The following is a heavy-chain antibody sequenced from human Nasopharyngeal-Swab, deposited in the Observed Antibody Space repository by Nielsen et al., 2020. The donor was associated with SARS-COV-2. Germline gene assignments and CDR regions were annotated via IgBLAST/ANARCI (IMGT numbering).Heavy chain of an antibody. V-gene: IGHV3-23*01. CDR3: AKGSAAARPYYFDY. CDR2: ISGAGTST. D-gene: IGHD6-6*01. J-gene: IGHJ4*02. Sequence: GESLKISCAASGFTFSTSVMSWVRQAPGEGLEWVSAISGAGTSTYYADSVKGRFTISRDNSKNTLYLQLNGLRVEDTAVYYCAKGSAAARPYYFDYWGQGILVTVSS. CDR1: GFTFSTSV.